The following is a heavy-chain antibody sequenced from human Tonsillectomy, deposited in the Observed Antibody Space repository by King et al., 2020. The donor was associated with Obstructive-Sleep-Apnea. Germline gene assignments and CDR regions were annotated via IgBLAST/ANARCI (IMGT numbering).Heavy chain of an antibody. CDR3: ARGQGQQLASYYGMDV. CDR1: GFTFSSYA. V-gene: IGHV3-30-3*01. CDR2: ISFDGSNK. Sequence: VQLVESGGGVVQPGRSLRLSCAASGFTFSSYAMHWVRQAPGKGLEWVAVISFDGSNKYYADSVKGRFTISRDNSTNTLYLQMNSLRAEDTAVYYCARGQGQQLASYYGMDVWGQGTTVTVSS. D-gene: IGHD6-13*01. J-gene: IGHJ6*02.